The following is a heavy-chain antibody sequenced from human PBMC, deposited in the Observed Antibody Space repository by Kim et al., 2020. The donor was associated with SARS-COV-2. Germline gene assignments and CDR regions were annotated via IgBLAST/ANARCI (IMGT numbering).Heavy chain of an antibody. J-gene: IGHJ4*02. CDR1: GGSISSIIYY. D-gene: IGHD6-13*01. CDR2: IYYSGST. V-gene: IGHV4-39*01. Sequence: SETLSLTCTVSGGSISSIIYYWGWIRQPPGKGLEWIGSIYYSGSTYYNPSLKSRVTISVDTSKNQFSLKLSSVTAADTAVYYCARRPSSFRATEYYFDYWGQGPLVTVSS. CDR3: ARRPSSFRATEYYFDY.